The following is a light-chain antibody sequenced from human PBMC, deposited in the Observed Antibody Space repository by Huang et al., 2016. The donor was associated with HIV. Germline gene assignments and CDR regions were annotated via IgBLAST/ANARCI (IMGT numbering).Light chain of an antibody. CDR2: SAS. CDR3: QQSYSSPYT. V-gene: IGKV1-39*01. CDR1: QSINTF. J-gene: IGKJ2*01. Sequence: DIQMTQSPSSLSASIGDRVTITCRASQSINTFLNWYQQKPVKAPKLLIYSASSLQSGVPSRFSGSGSGRDFTLTISSLQPEDFATYYCQQSYSSPYTFGQGTKLETK.